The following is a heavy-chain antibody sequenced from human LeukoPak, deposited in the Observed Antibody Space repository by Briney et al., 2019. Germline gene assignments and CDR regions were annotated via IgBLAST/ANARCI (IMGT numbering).Heavy chain of an antibody. V-gene: IGHV1-2*04. Sequence: ASVKVSCKASGYTFTGYYMHWVRQAPGQGLEWMGWINPNSGGTNYAQKFQGWVTMTRDTSISTAYMELSRLRSDDTAVYYCARDRSPTYSGGWYQDAFDIWGQGTMVTASS. J-gene: IGHJ3*02. CDR3: ARDRSPTYSGGWYQDAFDI. CDR1: GYTFTGYY. CDR2: INPNSGGT. D-gene: IGHD6-19*01.